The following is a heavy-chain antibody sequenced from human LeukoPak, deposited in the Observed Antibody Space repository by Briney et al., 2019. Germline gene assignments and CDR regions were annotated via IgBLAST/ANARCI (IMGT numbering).Heavy chain of an antibody. CDR1: GYSFTSYW. V-gene: IGHV5-51*01. D-gene: IGHD6-13*01. Sequence: GESLKISCKGSGYSFTSYWIGWVRQMPGKGLEWMGIIYPGDSDTRYSPSFQGQVTISADKSISTAYLQWSSLQASDPAMYYCARRVAAAAGFSRRGDRWRQGTLVTVPS. CDR2: IYPGDSDT. CDR3: ARRVAAAAGFSRRGDR. J-gene: IGHJ5*02.